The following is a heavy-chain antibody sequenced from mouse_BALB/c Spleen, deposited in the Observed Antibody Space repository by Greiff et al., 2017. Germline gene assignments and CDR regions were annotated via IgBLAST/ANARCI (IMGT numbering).Heavy chain of an antibody. D-gene: IGHD4-1*01. J-gene: IGHJ4*01. Sequence: VKVVESGPGLVQPSQSLSITCTVSGFSLTSYGVHWVRQSPGKGLEWLGVIWSGGSTDYNAAFISRLSISKDNSKSQVFFKMNSLQANDTAIYYCAALGDAMDYWGQGTSVTVSS. CDR3: AALGDAMDY. CDR1: GFSLTSYG. V-gene: IGHV2-2*02. CDR2: IWSGGST.